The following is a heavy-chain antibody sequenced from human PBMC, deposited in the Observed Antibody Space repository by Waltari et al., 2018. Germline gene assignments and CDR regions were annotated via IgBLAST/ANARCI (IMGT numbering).Heavy chain of an antibody. CDR2: ISSTGHYI. V-gene: IGHV3-21*01. Sequence: EEQLVESGGDLVKPGGSLRLSCAGPGSTFSSYSMTWVRQAPGKGLEWVSSISSTGHYIYYADSVRGLFTISRDNANNSLYLQMNNLRADDTAIYYCARGFWFTTVTTFTWFDPWGQGTLVTVSS. CDR1: GSTFSSYS. CDR3: ARGFWFTTVTTFTWFDP. D-gene: IGHD4-17*01. J-gene: IGHJ5*02.